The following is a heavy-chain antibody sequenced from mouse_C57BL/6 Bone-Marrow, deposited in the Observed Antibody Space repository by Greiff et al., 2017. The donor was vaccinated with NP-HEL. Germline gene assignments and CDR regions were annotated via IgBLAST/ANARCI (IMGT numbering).Heavy chain of an antibody. D-gene: IGHD2-4*01. CDR1: GFTFTDYY. CDR3: AKSILYDYADDPFYAMDY. Sequence: EVQVVESGGGLVQPGGSLSLSCAASGFTFTDYYMSWVRQPPGKALEWLVFIRNKANGYTTEYSASVKGRFTISRDNSQSILYLQMDALGAENSATYFCAKSILYDYADDPFYAMDYWGQGTSVTVSS. V-gene: IGHV7-3*01. J-gene: IGHJ4*01. CDR2: IRNKANGYTT.